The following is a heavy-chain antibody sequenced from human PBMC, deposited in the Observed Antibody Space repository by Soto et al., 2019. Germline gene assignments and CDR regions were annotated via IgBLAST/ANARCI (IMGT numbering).Heavy chain of an antibody. Sequence: GGSLRLSCAASGFTFSSYWMSCLRQAPGKGLEWVANIKQDGSEKYYVDSVNGRFTISRDNAKTSVYLQMNSLSAEDTAVYYCPRDDLAPPPLPHYYASSGYYYPTDYLRQGTMLTISS. V-gene: IGHV3-7*03. J-gene: IGHJ4*02. CDR2: IKQDGSEK. CDR1: GFTFSSYW. CDR3: PRDDLAPPPLPHYYASSGYYYPTDY. D-gene: IGHD3-22*01.